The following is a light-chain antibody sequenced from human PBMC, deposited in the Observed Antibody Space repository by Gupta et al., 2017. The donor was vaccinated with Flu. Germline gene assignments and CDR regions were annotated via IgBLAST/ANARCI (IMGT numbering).Light chain of an antibody. Sequence: SYVLPQPPSLSVAPGPTASIPCGGDDIAYKSVHWYLQRPGKAPVLVVADDSARPSGLPERCAGCNSGNTATLTISRVEAGDEADYYCQVWDISGDHVVFGGGTKLTVL. V-gene: IGLV3-21*02. J-gene: IGLJ3*02. CDR2: DDS. CDR3: QVWDISGDHVV. CDR1: DIAYKS.